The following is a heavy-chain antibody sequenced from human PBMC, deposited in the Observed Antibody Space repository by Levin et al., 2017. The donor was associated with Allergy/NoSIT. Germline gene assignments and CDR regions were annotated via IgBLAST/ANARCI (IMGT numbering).Heavy chain of an antibody. V-gene: IGHV1-3*01. CDR1: GYTFTSYA. CDR3: ARVREKQWLVRTWGDFDY. Sequence: ASVKVSCKASGYTFTSYAMHWVRQAPGQRLEWMGWINAGNGNTKYSQKFQGRVTITRDTSASTAYMELSSLRSEDTAVYYCARVREKQWLVRTWGDFDYWGQGTLVTVSS. D-gene: IGHD6-19*01. CDR2: INAGNGNT. J-gene: IGHJ4*02.